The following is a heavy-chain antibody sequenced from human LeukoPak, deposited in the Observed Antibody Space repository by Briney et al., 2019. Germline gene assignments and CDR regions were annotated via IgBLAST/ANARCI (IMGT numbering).Heavy chain of an antibody. CDR2: ISYDGSNK. J-gene: IGHJ4*02. CDR1: XFTFSSYA. CDR3: ASSAAVAGTLFDY. Sequence: XXSXXXXXFTFSSYAMHWVRQAPGKGLEWVAVISYDGSNKYYADSVKGRFTISRDNSKNTLYLQMNSLRAEDTAVYYCASSAAVAGTLFDYWGQGTLVTVSS. D-gene: IGHD6-19*01. V-gene: IGHV3-30-3*01.